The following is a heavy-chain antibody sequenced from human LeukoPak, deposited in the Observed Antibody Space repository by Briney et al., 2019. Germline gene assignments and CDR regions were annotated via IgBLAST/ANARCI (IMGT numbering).Heavy chain of an antibody. CDR2: ISSSSSTI. J-gene: IGHJ3*02. V-gene: IGHV3-48*01. CDR3: ARDYHYYDSSGYRGVAFDI. Sequence: GGSLRLSCAASGFTFSSYGMTWVRQAPGKGLEWVSYISSSSSTIYYADSVKGRFTISRDNAKNSLYLQMNSLRAEDTAVYYCARDYHYYDSSGYRGVAFDIWGQGTMVTVSS. D-gene: IGHD3-22*01. CDR1: GFTFSSYG.